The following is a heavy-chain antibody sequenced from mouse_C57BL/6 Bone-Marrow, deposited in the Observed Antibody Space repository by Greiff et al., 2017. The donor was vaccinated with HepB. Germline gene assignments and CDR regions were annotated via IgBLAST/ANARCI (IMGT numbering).Heavy chain of an antibody. CDR2: ISDGGSYT. CDR1: GFTFSSYA. Sequence: EVQLKESGGGLVKPGGSLKLSCAASGFTFSSYAMSWVRQTPEKRLEWVATISDGGSYTYYPDNVKGRFTISRDNAKNNLYLQMSHLKSEDTAMYDCARVVLRYYFDYWGQGTTLTVSS. J-gene: IGHJ2*01. V-gene: IGHV5-4*01. CDR3: ARVVLRYYFDY. D-gene: IGHD1-1*01.